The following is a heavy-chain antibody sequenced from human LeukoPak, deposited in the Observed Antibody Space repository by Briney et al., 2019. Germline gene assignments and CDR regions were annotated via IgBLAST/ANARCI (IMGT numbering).Heavy chain of an antibody. D-gene: IGHD4-17*01. Sequence: GGSLRLSCAASGFTFSDYYMSWIRQAPGKGLEWVSSISSSSSYIYYADSVKGRFTISRDNAKNSLYLQMNSLRAEDTAVYYCASSPRTTVTTYFDYWGQGTLVTVSS. J-gene: IGHJ4*02. CDR2: ISSSSSYI. CDR3: ASSPRTTVTTYFDY. V-gene: IGHV3-11*06. CDR1: GFTFSDYY.